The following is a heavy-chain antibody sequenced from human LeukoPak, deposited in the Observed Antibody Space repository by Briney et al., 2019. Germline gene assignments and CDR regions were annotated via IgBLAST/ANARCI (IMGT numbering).Heavy chain of an antibody. CDR1: GFTFTNYW. Sequence: PGGSLRLSCAASGFTFTNYWMSWVRQAPGKGLELVANIKQDRSEKYYVDSVKGRFTISRDNAKNSLYLQMNSLRAEDTAVYYCARPYSISWELDSWGQGTLITVSS. J-gene: IGHJ5*01. V-gene: IGHV3-7*01. CDR3: ARPYSISWELDS. D-gene: IGHD6-13*01. CDR2: IKQDRSEK.